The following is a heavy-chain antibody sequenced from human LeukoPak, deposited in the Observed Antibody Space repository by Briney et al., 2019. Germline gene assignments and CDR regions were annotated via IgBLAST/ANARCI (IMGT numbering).Heavy chain of an antibody. D-gene: IGHD2/OR15-2a*01. Sequence: SVKVSCKVSGYTLTELSMHWVRQAPGQGLEWMGGIIPIFGTANYAQKFQGRVTITADESTSTAYMELSSLRSEDTAVYYCARNIGTPYYYGMDVWGQGTTVTVSS. J-gene: IGHJ6*02. CDR1: GYTLTELS. CDR3: ARNIGTPYYYGMDV. V-gene: IGHV1-69*13. CDR2: IIPIFGTA.